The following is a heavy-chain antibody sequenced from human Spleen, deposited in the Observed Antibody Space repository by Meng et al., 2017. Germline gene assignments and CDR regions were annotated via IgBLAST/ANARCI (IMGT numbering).Heavy chain of an antibody. D-gene: IGHD3-22*01. J-gene: IGHJ4*02. CDR2: INSDGRTT. Sequence: GESLKISCAASGFTFSTYTMNWVRQAPGKGLVWVSRINSDGRTTNYADSVKGRFTISRDNAKNTLFLQMNSLRAEDTAVYYCARENYDSSGEDDFDYWGQGTLVTVSS. V-gene: IGHV3-74*01. CDR3: ARENYDSSGEDDFDY. CDR1: GFTFSTYT.